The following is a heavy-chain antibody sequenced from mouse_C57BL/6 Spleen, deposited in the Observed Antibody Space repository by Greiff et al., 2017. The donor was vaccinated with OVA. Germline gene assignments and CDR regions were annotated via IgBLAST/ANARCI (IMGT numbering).Heavy chain of an antibody. J-gene: IGHJ2*01. V-gene: IGHV5-4*01. CDR3: ARDTVPHYFDY. D-gene: IGHD1-1*01. CDR2: ISDGGSYT. Sequence: DVMLVESGGGLVKPGGSLKLSCAASGFTFSSYAMSWVRQTPEKRLEWVATISDGGSYTYYPDNVKGRFTISRDNAKNNLYLQMSHLKSEDTAMYYCARDTVPHYFDYWGQGTTLTVSS. CDR1: GFTFSSYA.